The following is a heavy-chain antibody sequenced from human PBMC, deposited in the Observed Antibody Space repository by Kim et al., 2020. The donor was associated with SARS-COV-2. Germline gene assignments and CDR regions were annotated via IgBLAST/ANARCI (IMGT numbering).Heavy chain of an antibody. V-gene: IGHV4-59*01. J-gene: IGHJ4*02. Sequence: YYSGSTNYTPSLKSRVTISVDTSKNQFSLKLSSVTAADTAVYYCARDAVDWGQGTLVTVSS. CDR2: YYSGST. CDR3: ARDAVD. D-gene: IGHD6-19*01.